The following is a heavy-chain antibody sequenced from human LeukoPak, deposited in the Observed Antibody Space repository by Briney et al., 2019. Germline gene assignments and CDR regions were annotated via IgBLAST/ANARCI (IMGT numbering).Heavy chain of an antibody. Sequence: GGSLRLSCAASGFPFSSYNMNWVRQAPGKGLEWVSFIYSDNTHYSDSVKGRFTISRDNSKNTLYLQMNSLRAEDTAVYYCARRAGAYSHPYDYWGQGTLVTVSS. V-gene: IGHV3-53*01. D-gene: IGHD4/OR15-4a*01. CDR3: ARRAGAYSHPYDY. CDR1: GFPFSSYN. J-gene: IGHJ4*02. CDR2: IYSDNT.